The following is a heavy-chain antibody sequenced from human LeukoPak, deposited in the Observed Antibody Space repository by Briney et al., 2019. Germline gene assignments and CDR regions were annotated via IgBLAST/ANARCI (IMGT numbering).Heavy chain of an antibody. J-gene: IGHJ4*02. CDR1: GFTFSSYG. CDR3: ARDFHRRLYDSSGYYPY. D-gene: IGHD3-22*01. Sequence: GGTLRLSCAASGFTFSSYGMSWVRQAPGKGLEWVSAISGSGGSTYYADSVKGRFTISRDNAKNSLYLQMNSLRAEDTAVYYCARDFHRRLYDSSGYYPYWGQGTLVTVSS. V-gene: IGHV3-23*01. CDR2: ISGSGGST.